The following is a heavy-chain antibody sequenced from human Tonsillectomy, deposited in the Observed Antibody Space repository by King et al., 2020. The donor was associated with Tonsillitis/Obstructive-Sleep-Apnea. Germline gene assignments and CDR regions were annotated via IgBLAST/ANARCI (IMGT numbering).Heavy chain of an antibody. J-gene: IGHJ6*03. CDR2: INTNTGNP. CDR3: AREDIVVVPAAMRYYYYYMDV. Sequence: QLVQSGSELKKPGASVKVSCKASGYTFTSYAMNCVRQAPGQGLEWMGWINTNTGNPTYAQGFTGRFVFSLDTSVSTAYLQISSLKAEDTAVYYCAREDIVVVPAAMRYYYYYMDVWGKGTTVTVSS. D-gene: IGHD2-2*01. CDR1: GYTFTSYA. V-gene: IGHV7-4-1*02.